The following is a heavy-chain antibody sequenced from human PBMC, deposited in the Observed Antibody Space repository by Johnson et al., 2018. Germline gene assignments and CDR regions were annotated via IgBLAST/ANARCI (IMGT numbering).Heavy chain of an antibody. CDR2: IGTAGDT. Sequence: VQLVQSGGGLVQPGGSLRLSCAASGFTFSSYDMPWVRQATGKGLEWVSAIGTAGDTYYPGSGKGRFTISRENAKNSLYLQMNSLRAGDTAVYYCARSRSAATVHDAFDIWGQGTMVTVSS. CDR1: GFTFSSYD. J-gene: IGHJ3*02. V-gene: IGHV3-13*01. CDR3: ARSRSAATVHDAFDI. D-gene: IGHD2-15*01.